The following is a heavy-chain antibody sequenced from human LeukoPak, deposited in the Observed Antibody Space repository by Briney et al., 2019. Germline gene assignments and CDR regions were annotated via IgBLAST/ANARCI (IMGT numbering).Heavy chain of an antibody. J-gene: IGHJ4*02. D-gene: IGHD6-6*01. V-gene: IGHV3-43*02. Sequence: GGSLRLSCAASGFTFNKYAMHWVRQAPGKGLEWVSLISGDGGSTYYADSVKGRFTISRDNSNNSLYLQMNSLRPEDTALYYCAKDIRPVAARLFDYWGQGTLVTVSS. CDR3: AKDIRPVAARLFDY. CDR1: GFTFNKYA. CDR2: ISGDGGST.